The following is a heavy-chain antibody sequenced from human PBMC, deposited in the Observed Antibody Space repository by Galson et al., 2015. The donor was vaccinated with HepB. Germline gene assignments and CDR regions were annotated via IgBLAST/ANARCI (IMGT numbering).Heavy chain of an antibody. D-gene: IGHD5-18*01. CDR3: ARDRGYRDY. Sequence: TLSLTCAVSGGSISSGGYSWSWIRQPPGKGLEWIGYIYHSGSTYYNPSLKSRVTISVDTSKNQFSLKLSSVTAADTAVYYCARDRGYRDYWGQGTLVTVSS. CDR1: GGSISSGGYS. CDR2: IYHSGST. V-gene: IGHV4-30-2*01. J-gene: IGHJ4*02.